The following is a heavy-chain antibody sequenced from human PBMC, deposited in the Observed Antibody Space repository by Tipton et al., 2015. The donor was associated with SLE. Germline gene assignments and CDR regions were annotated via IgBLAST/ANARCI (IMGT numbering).Heavy chain of an antibody. CDR2: IYYSGST. CDR1: GGSISSSSYY. Sequence: LRLSCTVSGGSISSSSYYWGWIRQPPGKGLEWIGSIYYSGSTYYNPSLKSRVTISVDTSKNQFSLKLSSVTAADTAVYYCARQLWLRYYYYYGMDVWGQGTTVTVSS. CDR3: ARQLWLRYYYYYGMDV. V-gene: IGHV4-39*01. J-gene: IGHJ6*02. D-gene: IGHD5-18*01.